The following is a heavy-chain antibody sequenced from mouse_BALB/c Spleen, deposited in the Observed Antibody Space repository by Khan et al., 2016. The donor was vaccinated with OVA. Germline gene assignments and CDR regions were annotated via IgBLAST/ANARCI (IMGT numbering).Heavy chain of an antibody. CDR1: GYTFTDYY. V-gene: IGHV1-84*02. Sequence: VQLQESGPELVKPGASVKISCKASGYTFTDYYINWVKQKSGQGLEWIGWIYPGSANAKYNEKFKGKATLTVDTSSSPAFLQLNSLTSEDTAVYFWAGGFDFGGQGTTLTVSS. CDR3: AGGFDF. J-gene: IGHJ2*01. CDR2: IYPGSANA.